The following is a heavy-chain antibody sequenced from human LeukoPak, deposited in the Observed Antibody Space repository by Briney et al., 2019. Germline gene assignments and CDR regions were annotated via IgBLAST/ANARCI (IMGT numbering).Heavy chain of an antibody. CDR2: ISGSGSTI. Sequence: PGGSLRLSCAASGFNFGTHGMSWVRQAPGKGLEWVSSISGSGSTIYYADSVKGRITISRDNAKNSLYLQMNSLRAEDTAVYYCAELGMIGGVWGKGTTVTISS. V-gene: IGHV3-48*04. J-gene: IGHJ6*04. CDR3: AELGMIGGV. CDR1: GFNFGTHG. D-gene: IGHD3-10*02.